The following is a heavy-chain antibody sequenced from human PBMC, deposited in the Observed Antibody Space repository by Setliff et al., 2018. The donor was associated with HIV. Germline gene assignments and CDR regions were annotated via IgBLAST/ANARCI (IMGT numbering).Heavy chain of an antibody. CDR1: GYTLTELS. D-gene: IGHD6-13*01. J-gene: IGHJ1*01. Sequence: ASVKVSCKISGYTLTELSIHWVRQAPGKGLEWMANFDPEDGETFYAQKFQGRLTMTEDTSTDTTYMELSSLRSDDTAMYYCVTDPGYSSTWYSESFQHWGQGTVVTVSS. V-gene: IGHV1-24*01. CDR2: FDPEDGET. CDR3: VTDPGYSSTWYSESFQH.